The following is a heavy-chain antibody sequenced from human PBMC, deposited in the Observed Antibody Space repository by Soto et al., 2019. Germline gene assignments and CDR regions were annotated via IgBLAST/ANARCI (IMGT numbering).Heavy chain of an antibody. D-gene: IGHD4-17*01. J-gene: IGHJ6*03. V-gene: IGHV1-69*04. CDR1: GGTFSSYT. CDR3: ARDAGTVTTSQYYYYYYYMDV. CDR2: IIPILGIA. Sequence: GASVKVSCKASGGTFSSYTISWVRQAPGQGLEWMGRIIPILGIANYAQKFQGRVTITADKSTSTAYMELSSLRSEDTAVYYCARDAGTVTTSQYYYYYYYMDVWGKGTTVTVSS.